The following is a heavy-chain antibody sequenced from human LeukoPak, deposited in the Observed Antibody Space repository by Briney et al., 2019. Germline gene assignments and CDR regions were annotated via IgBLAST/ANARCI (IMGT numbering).Heavy chain of an antibody. D-gene: IGHD2-15*01. CDR1: GYTFTGYY. CDR2: INPNSGGT. CDR3: ARAVDIVVVVAATLFDY. Sequence: ASVKVPCKASGYTFTGYYMHWVRQAPGQGLEWMGWINPNSGGTNYAQKFQGRVTMTRDTSISTAYMELSRLRSDDTAVYYCARAVDIVVVVAATLFDYWGQGTLVTVSS. J-gene: IGHJ4*02. V-gene: IGHV1-2*02.